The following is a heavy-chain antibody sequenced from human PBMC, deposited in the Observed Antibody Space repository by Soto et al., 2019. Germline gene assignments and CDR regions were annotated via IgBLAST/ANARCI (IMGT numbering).Heavy chain of an antibody. CDR1: GFTFSSFW. V-gene: IGHV3-74*01. J-gene: IGHJ4*02. CDR2: ISTDGTST. CDR3: ARDSTGWRAVYDS. Sequence: GGSLRLSCAASGFTFSSFWMHWVRQVPGKGLVWVSRISTDGTSTTYADSVKGRFTISRDNAKNTLYLEMNRLRAEDTALYYCARDSTGWRAVYDSWGQGT. D-gene: IGHD6-19*01.